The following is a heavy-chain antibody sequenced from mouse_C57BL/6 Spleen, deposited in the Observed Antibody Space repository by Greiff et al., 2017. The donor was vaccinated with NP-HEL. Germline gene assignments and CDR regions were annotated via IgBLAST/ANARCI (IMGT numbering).Heavy chain of an antibody. CDR1: GFTFSSYG. D-gene: IGHD2-13*01. J-gene: IGHJ2*01. CDR3: ARGTVTKDY. CDR2: IRSGCRST. Sequence: EVKLVESGGDLVKPGGSLKLSCAASGFTFSSYGMSWVRQTPDKRLVWVATIRSGCRSTFYPASVKGRFTISRANAKNTLYLQMSRLKSEDTAMYYCARGTVTKDYWGQGTTLTVSS. V-gene: IGHV5-6*02.